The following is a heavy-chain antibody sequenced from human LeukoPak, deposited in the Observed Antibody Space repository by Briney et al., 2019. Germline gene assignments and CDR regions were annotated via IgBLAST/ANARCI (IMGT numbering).Heavy chain of an antibody. Sequence: ASVKVSCKTSGYTFTSYDINWVRQATGQGLEWMGWMNPNSGNTGYAQKFQGRVTITRNTSISTAYMELSSLRSEDTAVYYCARDYGGNDFSAFDIGGQGTMVTVSS. CDR3: ARDYGGNDFSAFDI. CDR1: GYTFTSYD. D-gene: IGHD4-23*01. J-gene: IGHJ3*02. CDR2: MNPNSGNT. V-gene: IGHV1-8*03.